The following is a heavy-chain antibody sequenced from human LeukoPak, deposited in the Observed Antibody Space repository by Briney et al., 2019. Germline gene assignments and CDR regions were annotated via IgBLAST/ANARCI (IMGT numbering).Heavy chain of an antibody. V-gene: IGHV3-48*01. D-gene: IGHD1-26*01. CDR1: GFTFSSYS. Sequence: PGGSLRLSCAASGFTFSSYSMNWVRQAPGKGLEWVSYISSSSSTIYYTDSVKGRFTISRDNAKNSLYLQMNSLRAEDTAVYYCARGGYEWDLRAVDYWGQGTLVTVSS. CDR3: ARGGYEWDLRAVDY. J-gene: IGHJ4*02. CDR2: ISSSSSTI.